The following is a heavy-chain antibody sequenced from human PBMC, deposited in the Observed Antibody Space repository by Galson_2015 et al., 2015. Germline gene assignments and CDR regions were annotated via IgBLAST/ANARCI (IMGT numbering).Heavy chain of an antibody. CDR1: GGTFSSYA. CDR3: ARDHHIAAAGTGGFDP. V-gene: IGHV1-69*13. J-gene: IGHJ5*02. CDR2: IIPIFGTA. D-gene: IGHD6-13*01. Sequence: SVKVSCKASGGTFSSYAISWVRQAPGQGLEWMGGIIPIFGTANYAQKFQGRVTITADESTSTAYMELSSLRSEDTAVYYCARDHHIAAAGTGGFDPWGQGTLVTVSS.